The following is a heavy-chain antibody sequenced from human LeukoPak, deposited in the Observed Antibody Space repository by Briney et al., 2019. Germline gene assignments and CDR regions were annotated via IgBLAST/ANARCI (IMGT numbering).Heavy chain of an antibody. J-gene: IGHJ4*02. CDR3: ARDTQGGGHDY. D-gene: IGHD3-16*01. V-gene: IGHV1-46*01. CDR1: GYTFTNYY. CDR2: INPSGGST. Sequence: GASVKVSCKATGYTFTNYYMHWVRQAPGQGLEWMGIINPSGGSTSYAQKFQGRVTMTRDTSTSTVYMELSSLRSEDTAVYYCARDTQGGGHDYWGQGTLVTVSS.